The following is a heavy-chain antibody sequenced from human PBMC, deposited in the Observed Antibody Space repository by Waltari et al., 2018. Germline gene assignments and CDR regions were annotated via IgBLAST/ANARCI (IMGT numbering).Heavy chain of an antibody. D-gene: IGHD3-9*01. V-gene: IGHV4-34*01. CDR2: INHSGST. CDR3: ARSATYYDILTGYSSFDY. Sequence: QVQLQQWGAGLLKPSETLSLTCAVYGGSFSGYYWRWIRQPPGKGLEWIGEINHSGSTNYNPSLKSRVTISVDTSKNQCSLKLSSVTAADTAVYYCARSATYYDILTGYSSFDYWGQGTLVTVSS. CDR1: GGSFSGYY. J-gene: IGHJ4*02.